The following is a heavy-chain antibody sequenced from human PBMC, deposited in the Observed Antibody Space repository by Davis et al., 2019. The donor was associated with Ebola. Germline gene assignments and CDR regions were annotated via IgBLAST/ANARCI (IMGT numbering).Heavy chain of an antibody. CDR1: GYSFTSYW. CDR3: ASSGYYYYGMDV. V-gene: IGHV5-10-1*01. CDR2: IDPSDSYT. Sequence: GESLKISCKGSGYSFTSYWIGWVRQMPGKGLEWMGRIDPSDSYTNYSPSFQGHVTISADKSISTAYLQWSSLKASDTAMYYCASSGYYYYGMDVWGQGTTVTVSS. J-gene: IGHJ6*02.